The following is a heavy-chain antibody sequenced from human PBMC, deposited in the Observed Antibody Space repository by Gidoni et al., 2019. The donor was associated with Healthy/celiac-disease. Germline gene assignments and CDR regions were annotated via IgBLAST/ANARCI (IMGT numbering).Heavy chain of an antibody. CDR1: GFSLSNARMG. CDR3: ARMRQLSWFDP. Sequence: QVTLKESGPVLVKPTETLTLTCTVSGFSLSNARMGVSWIRQPPGKALEWLAHIFSNYEKSYSTSLKSRLTISKDTSKSQVVLTMTNMDPVDTATYYCARMRQLSWFDPWGQGTLVTVSS. D-gene: IGHD6-6*01. V-gene: IGHV2-26*01. CDR2: IFSNYEK. J-gene: IGHJ5*02.